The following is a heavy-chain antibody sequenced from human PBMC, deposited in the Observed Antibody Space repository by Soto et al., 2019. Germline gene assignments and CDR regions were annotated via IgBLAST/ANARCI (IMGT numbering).Heavy chain of an antibody. CDR1: GGSFSGYY. J-gene: IGHJ6*02. CDR3: ARVEVRGYDFWSGYYHPLYGMDV. D-gene: IGHD3-3*01. V-gene: IGHV4-34*01. CDR2: INHSGST. Sequence: SETLSLTCAVYGGSFSGYYWSWIRQPPGKGLEWIGEINHSGSTNYNPSLKSRVTISVDTSKNQFSLKLSSVTAADTAVYYCARVEVRGYDFWSGYYHPLYGMDVWGQGTTVT.